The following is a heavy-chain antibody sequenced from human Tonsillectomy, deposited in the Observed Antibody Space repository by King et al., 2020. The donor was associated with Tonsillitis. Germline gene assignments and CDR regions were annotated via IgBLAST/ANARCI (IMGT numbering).Heavy chain of an antibody. Sequence: DVQLVESGGGLVQPGRSLRLSCAASGFTFDDYAMHWVRQAPGKGLEWVSSISWNSGSIAYADSVRGRFTISRDNAKNSLYLQMNSLRAEDTALYYCAKGCYDFWNNLEGYFDYWGQGTLVTVSS. CDR2: ISWNSGSI. CDR1: GFTFDDYA. J-gene: IGHJ4*02. D-gene: IGHD3-3*01. CDR3: AKGCYDFWNNLEGYFDY. V-gene: IGHV3-9*01.